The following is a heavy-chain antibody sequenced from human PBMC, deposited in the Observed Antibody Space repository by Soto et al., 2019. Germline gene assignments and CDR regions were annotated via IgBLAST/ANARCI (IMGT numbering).Heavy chain of an antibody. D-gene: IGHD2-15*01. V-gene: IGHV1-69*01. CDR1: GGTFSSYA. CDR3: ARVGDIVVVVAAAAKRLREGYYYGMDV. CDR2: IIPIFGTA. Sequence: QVQLVQSGAEVKKPGSSVKVSCKASGGTFSSYAISWVRQAPGQGLEWMGGIIPIFGTANYAQKFQGRVTITADESTSTAYMEPSSLRSEDTAVYYCARVGDIVVVVAAAAKRLREGYYYGMDVWGQGTTVTVSS. J-gene: IGHJ6*02.